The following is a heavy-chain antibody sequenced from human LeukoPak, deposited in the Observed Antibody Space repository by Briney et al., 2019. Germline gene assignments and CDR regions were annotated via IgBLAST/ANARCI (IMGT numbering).Heavy chain of an antibody. CDR2: IYYSGNT. J-gene: IGHJ4*02. CDR1: GGSISSYY. Sequence: SETLSLTCAVPGGSISSYYWSWIRQPPGKGLEWIGYIYYSGNTNYNPSLKSRVTISVDTSKNQFSLKLSSVTAADTAVYFCARGVTTLDYWGQGTLVTVSS. V-gene: IGHV4-59*01. D-gene: IGHD4-17*01. CDR3: ARGVTTLDY.